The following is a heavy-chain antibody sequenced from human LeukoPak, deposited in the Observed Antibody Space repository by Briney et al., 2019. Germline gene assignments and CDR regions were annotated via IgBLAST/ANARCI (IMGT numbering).Heavy chain of an antibody. CDR2: IYYSGST. J-gene: IGHJ4*02. D-gene: IGHD2-15*01. CDR1: GGSISSYY. CDR3: ARHPVLGYCSGGSCYPDYYSDY. V-gene: IGHV4-59*08. Sequence: KPSETLSLTCTVSGGSISSYYWSWIRQPPGKGLEWIGYIYYSGSTNYNPSLKSRVTISVDTSKNQFSLKLSSVTAADTAVYYCARHPVLGYCSGGSCYPDYYSDYWGQGTLVTVSS.